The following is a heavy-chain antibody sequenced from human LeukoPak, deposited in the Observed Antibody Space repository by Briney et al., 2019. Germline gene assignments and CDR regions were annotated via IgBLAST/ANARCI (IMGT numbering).Heavy chain of an antibody. CDR1: GYTFTSYY. CDR2: INPSGGST. D-gene: IGHD4-17*01. V-gene: IGHV1-46*01. J-gene: IGHJ4*02. Sequence: ASVKVSCKASGYTFTSYYMHWVRQAPGQGLEWMGIINPSGGSTSYAQKFQGRVTMTRDTSANTVYMELSSLRSEDTAVYYCARIFGDSPFDYWGQGTLVTVSS. CDR3: ARIFGDSPFDY.